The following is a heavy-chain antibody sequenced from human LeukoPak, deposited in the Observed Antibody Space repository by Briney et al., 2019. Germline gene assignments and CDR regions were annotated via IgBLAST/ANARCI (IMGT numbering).Heavy chain of an antibody. Sequence: SETLSLTCTVSGGSISSSSYCWGWIRQPPGKGLEWIGSIYYSGSTYYNPSLKSRVTISVDTSKNQFSLKLSSVTAADTAVYYCARSPPVGAPPAYGMDVWGQGTTVTVSS. D-gene: IGHD1-26*01. CDR2: IYYSGST. CDR1: GGSISSSSYC. J-gene: IGHJ6*02. V-gene: IGHV4-39*07. CDR3: ARSPPVGAPPAYGMDV.